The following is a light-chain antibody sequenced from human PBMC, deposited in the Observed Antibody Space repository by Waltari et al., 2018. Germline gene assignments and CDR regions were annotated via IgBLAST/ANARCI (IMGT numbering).Light chain of an antibody. CDR3: QQYGSSPET. V-gene: IGKV3-20*01. J-gene: IGKJ1*01. CDR1: QSVSNRC. Sequence: EIALTQSPGTLPLSPGERVTLSCRASQSVSNRCLAWYQQKPGQASRLLIYGASRRATGIPDRFSGSGSGTDFTLSISRLEPEDFAVYSCQQYGSSPETFGQGTKLEIK. CDR2: GAS.